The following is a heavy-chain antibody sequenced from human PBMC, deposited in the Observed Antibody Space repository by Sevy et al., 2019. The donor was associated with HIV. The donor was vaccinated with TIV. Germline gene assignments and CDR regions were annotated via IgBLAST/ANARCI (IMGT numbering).Heavy chain of an antibody. Sequence: SQTLSLTCAISGDSVSSNSAAWNWIRQSPSRGLEWLGRTYHRSKWYNDYVVSVKSRITINPDTSKNQFSLRLNSVTPEDTAVYYCARAPEGYFYDSSGYWDYWGQGTLVTVSS. D-gene: IGHD3-22*01. J-gene: IGHJ4*02. CDR2: TYHRSKWYN. CDR1: GDSVSSNSAA. CDR3: ARAPEGYFYDSSGYWDY. V-gene: IGHV6-1*01.